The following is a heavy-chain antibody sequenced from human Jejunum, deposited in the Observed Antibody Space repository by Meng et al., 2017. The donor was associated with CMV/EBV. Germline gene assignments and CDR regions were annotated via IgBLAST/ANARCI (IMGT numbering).Heavy chain of an antibody. V-gene: IGHV1-18*01. Sequence: QIHLVQSGGDVKKPXXXXKVXXTXXCFTFRSNPIIWVRQAPGQGLEWLGWITGDSHSSDFAQNFRDRITMTTDTSTATVYLELKSLRSDDTAMYYCARSLPPDYCHGGVCNYRVFDYWGQGSLVTVYS. D-gene: IGHD2-8*02. CDR3: ARSLPPDYCHGGVCNYRVFDY. CDR2: ITGDSHSS. J-gene: IGHJ4*02. CDR1: CFTFRSNP.